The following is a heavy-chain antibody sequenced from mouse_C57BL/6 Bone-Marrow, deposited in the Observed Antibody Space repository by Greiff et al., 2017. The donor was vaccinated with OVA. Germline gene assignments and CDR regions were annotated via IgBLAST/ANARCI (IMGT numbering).Heavy chain of an antibody. V-gene: IGHV1-81*01. D-gene: IGHD1-1*01. CDR2: IYPRSGNT. CDR1: GYTFTSYG. J-gene: IGHJ2*01. Sequence: VQLQESGAELARPGASVKLSCKASGYTFTSYGISWVKQRTGQGLEWIGEIYPRSGNTYYNEKFKGKATLTADKSTSTAYMELRSLTSEDSAFYFCARGITTVVARDFDYWGQGTTLTVSS. CDR3: ARGITTVVARDFDY.